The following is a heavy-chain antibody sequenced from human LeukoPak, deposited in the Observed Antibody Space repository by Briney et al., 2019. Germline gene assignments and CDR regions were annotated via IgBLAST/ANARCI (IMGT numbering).Heavy chain of an antibody. CDR2: IKQDGSEK. V-gene: IGHV3-7*01. Sequence: GGSLRLSCAASGFTFSSYAMSWVRQAPGKGLEWVANIKQDGSEKYYVDSVKGRFTISRDNAKNSLYLQMNSLRAEDTAVYYCARADSSGWYRMKGFDPWGQGTLVTVSS. D-gene: IGHD6-19*01. J-gene: IGHJ5*02. CDR3: ARADSSGWYRMKGFDP. CDR1: GFTFSSYA.